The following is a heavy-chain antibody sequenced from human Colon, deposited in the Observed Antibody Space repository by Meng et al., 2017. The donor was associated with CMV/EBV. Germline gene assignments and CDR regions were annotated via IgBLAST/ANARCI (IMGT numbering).Heavy chain of an antibody. Sequence: RRPPGKGLECIGEIYHSGGPNSSPSLPGRVMISRDTSKNPFSLNLYSVTAADTAVYYCTRGWTKGGPQIDLSHYPYYYYYFGMDVWGQGTTVTVSS. J-gene: IGHJ6*02. CDR2: IYHSGGP. V-gene: IGHV4-34*01. D-gene: IGHD4-11*01. CDR3: TRGWTKGGPQIDLSHYPYYYYYFGMDV.